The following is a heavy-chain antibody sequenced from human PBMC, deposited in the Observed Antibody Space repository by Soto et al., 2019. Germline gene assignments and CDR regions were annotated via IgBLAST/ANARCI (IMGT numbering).Heavy chain of an antibody. D-gene: IGHD1-1*01. V-gene: IGHV3-30*18. J-gene: IGHJ6*02. CDR3: AKSGGPYYYYGMDV. Sequence: QVQLVESGGGVVQPGRSLRLSCAASGFTFSSYGMHWVRQAPDKGLEWVAVISYDGSNKYYADSVKGRFTISRDNSKNTLYLQMNSLRAEDTAVYYCAKSGGPYYYYGMDVWGQGTTVTVSS. CDR1: GFTFSSYG. CDR2: ISYDGSNK.